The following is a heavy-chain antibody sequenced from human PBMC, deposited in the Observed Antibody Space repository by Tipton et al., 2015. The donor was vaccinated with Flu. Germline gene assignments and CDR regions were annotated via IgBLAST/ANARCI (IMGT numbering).Heavy chain of an antibody. CDR2: IYYSGST. V-gene: IGHV4-31*03. D-gene: IGHD3-10*01. CDR3: ARGSRTYGSRVGYYFDY. CDR1: GGSISSGGYY. Sequence: TLSLTCTVSGGSISSGGYYWSWIRQHPGKGLEWIGYIYYSGSTYYNPSLKSRVTISVDTSKNQFSLKLSYVTAADTAVYYCARGSRTYGSRVGYYFDYWGQGTLVTVSS. J-gene: IGHJ4*02.